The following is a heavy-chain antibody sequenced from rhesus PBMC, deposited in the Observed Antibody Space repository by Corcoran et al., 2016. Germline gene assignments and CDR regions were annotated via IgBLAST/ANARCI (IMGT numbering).Heavy chain of an antibody. CDR2: IFGSIGST. CDR1: GGSISGGYG. CDR3: ARHIGGHHDY. J-gene: IGHJ4*01. D-gene: IGHD2-39*01. V-gene: IGHV4S7*01. Sequence: QVQLQESGPGLVKPSETLSLTCAVSGGSISGGYGWRWIRQPPGKGLEWIGHIFGSIGSTYYNPSLKSRVTISRDTSKNQFSLKLSSVTAADTAVYYCARHIGGHHDYWGQGVLVTVSS.